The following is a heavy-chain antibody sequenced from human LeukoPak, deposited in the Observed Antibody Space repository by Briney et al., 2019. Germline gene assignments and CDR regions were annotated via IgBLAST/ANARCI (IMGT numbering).Heavy chain of an antibody. CDR3: ARFPPDHGYFDY. V-gene: IGHV3-21*01. Sequence: GGSLRLSCAASGFTFSSYSMNWVRQAPGKGLEWVSSISSSSSYIYYADSAKGRFTISRDNAKNSLYLQMNSLRAEDTAVYYCARFPPDHGYFDYWGQGTLVTVSS. CDR1: GFTFSSYS. CDR2: ISSSSSYI. J-gene: IGHJ4*02.